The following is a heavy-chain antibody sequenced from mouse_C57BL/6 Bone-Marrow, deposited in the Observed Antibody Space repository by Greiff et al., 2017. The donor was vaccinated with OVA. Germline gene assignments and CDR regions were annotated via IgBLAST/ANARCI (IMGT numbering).Heavy chain of an antibody. CDR1: GYTFTSYW. V-gene: IGHV1-5*01. CDR2: IYPGNSDT. CDR3: TRRGGLFIATVVPDY. Sequence: EVQLQQSGTVLARPGASVKMSCKTSGYTFTSYWMHWVKQRPGQGLEWMGAIYPGNSDTSYNQKFKGKAKLTAVTSASTAYMELSSLTNEDSAVYYCTRRGGLFIATVVPDYWGQGTTLTVSS. J-gene: IGHJ2*01. D-gene: IGHD1-1*01.